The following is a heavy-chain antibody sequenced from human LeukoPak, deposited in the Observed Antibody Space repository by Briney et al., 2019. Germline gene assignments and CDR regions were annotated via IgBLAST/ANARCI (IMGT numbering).Heavy chain of an antibody. Sequence: ASVKVSCKASGYTFTNGNSLHWVRLAPGQGLEWMGWIKPKSGGTNYAQKFQGRVTMTTDTSINTVYMELSSLQSDDTAMYYCARDPDQYGTGLDPWGQGTLVTVSS. CDR3: ARDPDQYGTGLDP. CDR1: GYTFTNGNS. CDR2: IKPKSGGT. D-gene: IGHD6-6*01. J-gene: IGHJ5*02. V-gene: IGHV1-2*02.